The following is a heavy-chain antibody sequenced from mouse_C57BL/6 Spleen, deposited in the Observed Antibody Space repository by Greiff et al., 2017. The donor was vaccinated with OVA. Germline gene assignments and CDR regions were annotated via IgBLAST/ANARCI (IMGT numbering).Heavy chain of an antibody. J-gene: IGHJ1*03. CDR3: VRSYYCGSRYGYFDF. Sequence: QVQLQQSGPELVKPGASVKISCKASGYAFSSSWMNWVKQRPGKGLEWIGRIYPGDGDTNYNGKFKGKATLTADKSSSTAYMQLSSLTSEDSAVDLCVRSYYCGSRYGYFDFWGTGTTVTVSS. V-gene: IGHV1-82*01. CDR2: IYPGDGDT. CDR1: GYAFSSSW. D-gene: IGHD1-1*01.